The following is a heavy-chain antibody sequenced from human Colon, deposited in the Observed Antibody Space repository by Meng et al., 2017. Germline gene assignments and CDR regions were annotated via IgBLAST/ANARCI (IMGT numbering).Heavy chain of an antibody. CDR2: INPHSGAT. D-gene: IGHD5-12*01. Sequence: VQLVQSGAEMKKPGASVKVSCKASGYTFTGYYMHWVRQAPGQGLEWMGRINPHSGATDYAQTFQGRVTMTSDTSIDTAYMELSGLRSDDTAIYYCARDLEKWLIVALDYWGQGTLVTVSS. CDR3: ARDLEKWLIVALDY. V-gene: IGHV1-2*06. CDR1: GYTFTGYY. J-gene: IGHJ4*02.